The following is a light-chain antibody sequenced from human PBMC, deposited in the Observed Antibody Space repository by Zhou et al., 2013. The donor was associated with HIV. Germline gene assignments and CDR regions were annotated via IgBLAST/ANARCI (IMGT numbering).Light chain of an antibody. J-gene: IGLJ1*01. V-gene: IGLV2-8*01. CDR2: EVS. Sequence: QSALTQPPSASGSPGQSVTISCTGTSTDVGTYNSVSWYQQHPGKAPKLMIYEVSKRPSGVPDRFSGSKSGNTASLTVSGLQAEDEADYYCTSYAGSNIYVFGTGTKVTVL. CDR1: STDVGTYNS. CDR3: TSYAGSNIYV.